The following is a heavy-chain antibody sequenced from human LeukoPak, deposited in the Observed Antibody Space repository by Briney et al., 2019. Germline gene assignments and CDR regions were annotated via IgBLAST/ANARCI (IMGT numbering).Heavy chain of an antibody. CDR1: GFTFSSYA. CDR3: AKDGVGAVAGH. Sequence: GGSLRLSCAASGFTFSSYAMSWVRQGPGKGLEWVSAISGSGNTTYYVDSVKGRFTISRDNSKNTLYLQLNSLRAEDTAVYYCAKDGVGAVAGHWGQGTLVTVSS. CDR2: ISGSGNTT. D-gene: IGHD6-19*01. J-gene: IGHJ4*02. V-gene: IGHV3-23*01.